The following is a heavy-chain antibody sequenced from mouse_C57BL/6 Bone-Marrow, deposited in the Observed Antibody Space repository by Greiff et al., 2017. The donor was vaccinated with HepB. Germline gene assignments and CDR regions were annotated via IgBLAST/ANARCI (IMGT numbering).Heavy chain of an antibody. CDR1: GYTFTSYW. Sequence: QVQLQQSGAELVKPGASVKLSCKASGYTFTSYWMQWVKQRPGQGLEWIGEIDPSDSYTNYNQKFKGKATLTVDTSSSTAYMQLSSLTSEDSAVYYCARVTYGYDGGYYAMDYWGQGTSVTVSS. J-gene: IGHJ4*01. CDR2: IDPSDSYT. D-gene: IGHD2-2*01. CDR3: ARVTYGYDGGYYAMDY. V-gene: IGHV1-50*01.